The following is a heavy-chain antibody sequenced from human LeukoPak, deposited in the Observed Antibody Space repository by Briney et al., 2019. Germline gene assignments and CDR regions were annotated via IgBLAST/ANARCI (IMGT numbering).Heavy chain of an antibody. CDR1: GGSISSYY. Sequence: SETLSLTCTVSGGSISSYYWSWIRQPPGKWLEWIGYIYYSGNTDSNPSLKSRVTISVDTSKNQFSLKLSSVTAADTAVYYCARTYCSGGSCHFDYWGQGTLVTVSS. J-gene: IGHJ4*02. CDR3: ARTYCSGGSCHFDY. CDR2: IYYSGNT. V-gene: IGHV4-59*08. D-gene: IGHD2-15*01.